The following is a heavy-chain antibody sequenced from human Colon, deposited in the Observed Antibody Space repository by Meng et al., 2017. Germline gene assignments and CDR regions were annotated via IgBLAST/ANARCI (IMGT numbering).Heavy chain of an antibody. Sequence: QVQLVQTGAGGRRPGSSVKLSCKASGVTFNNCAFNWVRQAPGQGLEWMGEIIPIFGKTNYAQKFQGRVTITADGSTNTSFMELSSLISEDSAVYYCARERVATTAVDFWGLGTLVTVSS. CDR3: ARERVATTAVDF. CDR1: GVTFNNCA. D-gene: IGHD1-1*01. CDR2: IIPIFGKT. J-gene: IGHJ4*02. V-gene: IGHV1-69*01.